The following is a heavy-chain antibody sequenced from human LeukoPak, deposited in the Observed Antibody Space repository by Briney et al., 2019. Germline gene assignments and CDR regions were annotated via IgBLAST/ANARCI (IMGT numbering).Heavy chain of an antibody. V-gene: IGHV3-53*04. J-gene: IGHJ4*02. CDR3: ARGHITMVRGVIPPLDY. CDR1: GFTVSSNY. D-gene: IGHD3-10*01. Sequence: PGGSLRLSCAASGFTVSSNYMSWVRQAPGKGLEWVSVIYSGGSTYYADSVKGRFTISRHNSKNTLYLQMNSLRAEDTAVYYCARGHITMVRGVIPPLDYWGQGTLVTVSS. CDR2: IYSGGST.